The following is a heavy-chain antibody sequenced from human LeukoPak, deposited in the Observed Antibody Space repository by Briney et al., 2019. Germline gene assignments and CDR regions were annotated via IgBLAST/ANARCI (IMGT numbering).Heavy chain of an antibody. CDR3: ASQGYSSFFDY. J-gene: IGHJ4*02. Sequence: GGSLRLSCAASGFTVSSNYMSWVRQAPGKGLEWVSVIYSGGSTYYADSVKGRFTISRDNSKNTLYLQMNSLRAEDTAVYYCASQGYSSFFDYWGQGTLVTVSS. D-gene: IGHD5-18*01. CDR1: GFTVSSNY. V-gene: IGHV3-53*01. CDR2: IYSGGST.